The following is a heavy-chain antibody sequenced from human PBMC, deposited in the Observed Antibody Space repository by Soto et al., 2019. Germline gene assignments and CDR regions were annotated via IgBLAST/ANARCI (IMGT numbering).Heavy chain of an antibody. V-gene: IGHV1-69*13. CDR2: IIPIFGTA. D-gene: IGHD4-17*01. CDR1: GGTFSSYA. J-gene: IGHJ5*02. CDR3: ASSYGDYPNWFDP. Sequence: ASVKVSCKASGGTFSSYAISWVRQAPGQGLEWMGGIIPIFGTANYAQKFQGRVTITADESTSTAYMELSSLRSEDTAVYYCASSYGDYPNWFDPWGQGTLVTVSS.